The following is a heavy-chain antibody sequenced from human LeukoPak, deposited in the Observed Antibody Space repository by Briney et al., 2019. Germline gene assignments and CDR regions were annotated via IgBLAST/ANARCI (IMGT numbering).Heavy chain of an antibody. V-gene: IGHV1-69*01. CDR3: ARDVPYGDYESWFDP. Sequence: SVKVSCKASGGTFSSYAISWVRQAPGQGLDWMGGIIPIIGTANYAQKFQGRVTITADASTSTAYMQRSSIRSEDAAVYYCARDVPYGDYESWFDPWGEGTLVIVSS. CDR2: IIPIIGTA. D-gene: IGHD4-17*01. J-gene: IGHJ5*02. CDR1: GGTFSSYA.